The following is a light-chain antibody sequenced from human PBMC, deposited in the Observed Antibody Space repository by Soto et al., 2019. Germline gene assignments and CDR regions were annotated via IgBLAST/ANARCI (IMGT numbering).Light chain of an antibody. Sequence: EIVFTQSPGTLSLSPWERATLSCGTSQSVTSNYLAWYQQEPGQAPRLLVYGASSMATGISDRFSGSGSGTDFTLTISRLEPEDFAVYYCQHYLTPPITFGQGTRLEIK. CDR2: GAS. V-gene: IGKV3-20*01. CDR1: QSVTSNY. J-gene: IGKJ5*01. CDR3: QHYLTPPIT.